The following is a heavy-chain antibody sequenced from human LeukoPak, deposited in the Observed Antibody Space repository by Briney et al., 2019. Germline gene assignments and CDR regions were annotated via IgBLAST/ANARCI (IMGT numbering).Heavy chain of an antibody. J-gene: IGHJ4*02. Sequence: SETLSLTCTVSGVSITTYYWSWIRQPPGKGLEWIGYIYHSGSTNYNPSLKSRVTISVDTSKNEFSLKLTSVTAADAAVYYCAREANYYGSGSYFEGTFDYWGQGSLVTVSS. CDR3: AREANYYGSGSYFEGTFDY. CDR2: IYHSGST. CDR1: GVSITTYY. D-gene: IGHD3-10*01. V-gene: IGHV4-59*13.